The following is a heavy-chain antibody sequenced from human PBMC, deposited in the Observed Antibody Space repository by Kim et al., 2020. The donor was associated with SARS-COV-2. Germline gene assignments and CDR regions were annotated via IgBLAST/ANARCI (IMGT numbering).Heavy chain of an antibody. J-gene: IGHJ5*02. D-gene: IGHD1-1*01. CDR3: ARGQALTTNWFDP. V-gene: IGHV4-34*01. Sequence: YNPSLTSRVHMTVATSKNQFSLKRSSVTAADTALYSCARGQALTTNWFDPWGQGTLVTVSS.